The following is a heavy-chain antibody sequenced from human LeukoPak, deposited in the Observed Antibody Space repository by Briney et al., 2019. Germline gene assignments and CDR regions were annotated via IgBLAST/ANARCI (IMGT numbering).Heavy chain of an antibody. CDR1: GGTFSSYA. CDR2: INAGNGNT. CDR3: ARGSRGLRYFDWLPRALYYYGMDV. V-gene: IGHV1-3*01. D-gene: IGHD3-9*01. Sequence: ASVEVSCKASGGTFSSYAISWVRQAPGQRLEWMGWINAGNGNTKYSQKFQGRVTITRDTSASTAYMELSSLRSEDTAVYYCARGSRGLRYFDWLPRALYYYGMDVWGQGTTVTVSS. J-gene: IGHJ6*02.